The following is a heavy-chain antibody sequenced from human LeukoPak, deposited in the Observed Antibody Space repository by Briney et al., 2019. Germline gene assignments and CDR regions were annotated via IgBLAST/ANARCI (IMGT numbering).Heavy chain of an antibody. CDR3: ARRHYDILTGYYDWYFDL. Sequence: KPSGTLSLTCAVSGGSISSSNWWSWVRQPPGKGLEWIGSIYYSGSTYYNPSLKSRVTISVDTSKNQFSLKLTSVTAADTAVYYCARRHYDILTGYYDWYFDLWGRGTLVTVSS. CDR1: GGSISSSNW. J-gene: IGHJ2*01. CDR2: IYYSGST. D-gene: IGHD3-9*01. V-gene: IGHV4-4*02.